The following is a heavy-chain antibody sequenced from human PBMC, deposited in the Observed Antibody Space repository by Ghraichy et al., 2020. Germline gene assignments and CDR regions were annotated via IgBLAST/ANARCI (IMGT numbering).Heavy chain of an antibody. CDR1: GGSFSSYY. Sequence: LSLTCTVSGGSFSSYYWSWIRQPPGKGLEWIGYIYYSGSTNYNPSLKSRVTISVDTSKNQFSLKLSSVTAADTAVYYCARHVPVAGTWTLDYWGQGTLVTVSS. CDR3: ARHVPVAGTWTLDY. J-gene: IGHJ4*02. D-gene: IGHD6-19*01. CDR2: IYYSGST. V-gene: IGHV4-59*08.